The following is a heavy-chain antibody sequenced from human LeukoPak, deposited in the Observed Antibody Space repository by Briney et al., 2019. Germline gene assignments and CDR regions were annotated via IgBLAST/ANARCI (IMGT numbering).Heavy chain of an antibody. Sequence: GESLKISCKGSGYSLTSYWIGWVRHMPGKGLEWMGIIYPGDSDTRYSPSFQGQVTISADKSISTAYLQWSSLKASDTAMYYCARQSGWSVVAAQNWFDPWGQGTLVTVSS. CDR1: GYSLTSYW. CDR2: IYPGDSDT. V-gene: IGHV5-51*01. CDR3: ARQSGWSVVAAQNWFDP. J-gene: IGHJ5*02. D-gene: IGHD2-15*01.